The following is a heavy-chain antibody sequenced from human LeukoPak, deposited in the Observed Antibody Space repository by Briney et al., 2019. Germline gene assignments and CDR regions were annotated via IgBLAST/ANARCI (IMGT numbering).Heavy chain of an antibody. CDR1: GGSLSSYY. CDR3: ARGLVCSSTSCYFDY. D-gene: IGHD2-2*01. V-gene: IGHV4-59*12. J-gene: IGHJ4*02. CDR2: IYYSGST. Sequence: SETLSLTCTVSGGSLSSYYWSWIRQPPGKGLEGIGYIYYSGSTNYNPSLKSRVTISVDTSKNQFSLKLSSVTAADTAVYYCARGLVCSSTSCYFDYWGQGTLVTVSS.